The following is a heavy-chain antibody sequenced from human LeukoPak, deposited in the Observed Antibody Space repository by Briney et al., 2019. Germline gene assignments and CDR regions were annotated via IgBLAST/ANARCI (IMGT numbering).Heavy chain of an antibody. J-gene: IGHJ4*02. D-gene: IGHD2-2*01. Sequence: ASVKVSCKASGYTFTGYYMHWVRQAPGQGLEWMGWINPNSGGTNYAQKFQGRVTTTRDTSISTAYMELSRLRSDDTAVYYCAREALYQLLPFDYWGQGTLVTVSS. V-gene: IGHV1-2*02. CDR1: GYTFTGYY. CDR2: INPNSGGT. CDR3: AREALYQLLPFDY.